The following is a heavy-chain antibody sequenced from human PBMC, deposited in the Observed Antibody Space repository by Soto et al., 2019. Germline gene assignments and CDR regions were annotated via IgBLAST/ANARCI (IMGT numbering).Heavy chain of an antibody. CDR1: GDSISTYY. Sequence: QVQLQESGPGLVKPSETLSLTCTVSGDSISTYYWSWVRQPPGKGPEWIGYIYYTGSTNYNSSLKSRVTISGDTSKNQFSLKLSSVTAADTAVYYCARGRYDVLTGYYPWSYHYYMDVWGKGTTVTVSS. V-gene: IGHV4-59*01. CDR3: ARGRYDVLTGYYPWSYHYYMDV. CDR2: IYYTGST. D-gene: IGHD3-9*01. J-gene: IGHJ6*03.